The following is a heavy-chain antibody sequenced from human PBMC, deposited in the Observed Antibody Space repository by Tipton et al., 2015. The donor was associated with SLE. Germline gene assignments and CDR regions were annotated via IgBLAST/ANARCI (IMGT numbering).Heavy chain of an antibody. J-gene: IGHJ4*02. CDR1: GFTFSSYA. CDR2: ISGSGGST. D-gene: IGHD3-9*01. CDR3: GGRLASVPI. Sequence: SLRLSCAASGFTFSSYAMSWVRQAPGKGLEWVSGISGSGGSTYYADSVKGRFTISRDNSKNTLYLQMKSLRAEDTAVYYCGGRLASVPIWGQGTLVTVSS. V-gene: IGHV3-23*01.